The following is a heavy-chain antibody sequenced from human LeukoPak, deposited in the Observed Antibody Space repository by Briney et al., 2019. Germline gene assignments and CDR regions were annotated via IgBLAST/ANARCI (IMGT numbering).Heavy chain of an antibody. CDR1: GGTFSSYA. CDR3: ARVSLSSGWLYYYGMDV. Sequence: SVKVSCKASGGTFSSYAISWVRQAPGQGLEWMGGIIPIFGTANYAQKFQGRVTITADESTSTAYMELSSLRSEDTAVYYCARVSLSSGWLYYYGMDVWGQGTTVTVSS. D-gene: IGHD6-19*01. CDR2: IIPIFGTA. V-gene: IGHV1-69*13. J-gene: IGHJ6*02.